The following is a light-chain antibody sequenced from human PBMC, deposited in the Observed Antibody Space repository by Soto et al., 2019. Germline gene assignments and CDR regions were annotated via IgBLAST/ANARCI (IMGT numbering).Light chain of an antibody. J-gene: IGKJ1*01. V-gene: IGKV3-15*01. Sequence: EIVMTQSPATLSVSPGERATLSCRASQSVSSNLAWYQQKPGQAPRLLIYGASTRATGIPARFSGSGSGTEFTFTISSLKAEDFAVYYCQQYNNRPPCTFVQGTKVEIK. CDR1: QSVSSN. CDR3: QQYNNRPPCT. CDR2: GAS.